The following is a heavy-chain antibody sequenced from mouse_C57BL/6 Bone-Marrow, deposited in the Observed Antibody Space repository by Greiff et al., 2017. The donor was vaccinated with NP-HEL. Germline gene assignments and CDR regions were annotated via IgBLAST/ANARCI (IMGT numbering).Heavy chain of an antibody. D-gene: IGHD1-1*01. CDR1: GYTFTDHT. Sequence: QVQLQQSDAELVKPGASVKISCKVSGYTFTDHTIHWMKHRPEQGLEWIGYIYPRDGSTKYNEKFKGKATLTADKSSSTAYMQLNSLTSEDSAVYFCARGYYGSSFYWYFDVWGTGTTVTVSS. CDR2: IYPRDGST. J-gene: IGHJ1*03. CDR3: ARGYYGSSFYWYFDV. V-gene: IGHV1-78*01.